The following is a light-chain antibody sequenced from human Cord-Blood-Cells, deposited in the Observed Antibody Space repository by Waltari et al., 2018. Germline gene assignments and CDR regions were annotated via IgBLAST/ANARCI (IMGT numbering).Light chain of an antibody. CDR2: EVS. J-gene: IGLJ2*01. CDR3: SSYTSSSTLV. CDR1: SSDVGGINS. Sequence: QSALTQPASVSGSPGQSITLSCPGPSSDVGGINSVSWYKQHPGTAPTLMIYEVSKRPAVVSNRFSGSKSGNTASLTISGLQAEDEADYYCSSYTSSSTLVFGGGTKLTVL. V-gene: IGLV2-14*01.